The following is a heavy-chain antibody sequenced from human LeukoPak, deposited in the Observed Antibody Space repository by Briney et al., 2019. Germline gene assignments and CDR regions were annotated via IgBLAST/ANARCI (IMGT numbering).Heavy chain of an antibody. CDR2: ISGSGGST. V-gene: IGHV3-23*01. D-gene: IGHD3-16*01. CDR1: GFTFSNAW. CDR3: AKDLPRFGETDY. J-gene: IGHJ4*02. Sequence: PGGSLRLSCAASGFTFSNAWMSWVRQAPGKGLEWVSAISGSGGSTYYADSVKGRFTISRDNSKNTLYLQMNSLRAEDTAVYYCAKDLPRFGETDYWGQGTLVTVSS.